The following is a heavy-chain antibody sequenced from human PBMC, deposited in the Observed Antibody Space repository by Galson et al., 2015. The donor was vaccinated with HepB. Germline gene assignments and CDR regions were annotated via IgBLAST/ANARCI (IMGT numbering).Heavy chain of an antibody. J-gene: IGHJ4*02. V-gene: IGHV1-69*02. CDR3: ATSRIAAAGTASPSVYFDY. CDR1: GGTFSSYT. D-gene: IGHD6-13*01. Sequence: SVKVSCKASGGTFSSYTISWVRQAPGQGLEWMGRIIPILGIANYAQKFQGRVTITADKSTSTAYMELSSLRSEDAAVYYCATSRIAAAGTASPSVYFDYWGQGTLVTVSS. CDR2: IIPILGIA.